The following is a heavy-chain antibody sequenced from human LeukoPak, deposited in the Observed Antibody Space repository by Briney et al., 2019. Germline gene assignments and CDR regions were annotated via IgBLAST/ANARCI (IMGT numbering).Heavy chain of an antibody. CDR1: GGSISSGDYY. J-gene: IGHJ3*02. CDR3: ARDWVRDGYNADAFDI. V-gene: IGHV4-30-4*02. CDR2: IYYSGST. Sequence: SETLSLTCTVSGGSISSGDYYWSWIRQPPGKGLEWIGYIYYSGSTYYNPSLKSRVTISVDTSKNQFSLKLSSVTAADTAVYYCARDWVRDGYNADAFDIWGQGTMVTVSS. D-gene: IGHD5-24*01.